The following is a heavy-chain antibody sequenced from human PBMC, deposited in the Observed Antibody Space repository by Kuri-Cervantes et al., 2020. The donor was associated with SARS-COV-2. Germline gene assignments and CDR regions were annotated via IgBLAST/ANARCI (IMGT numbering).Heavy chain of an antibody. J-gene: IGHJ4*02. CDR1: GYTFTSYG. V-gene: IGHV1-18*01. CDR2: ISAYNGNT. Sequence: ASVKVSCKASGYTFTSYGISWVRQAPGQGLEWMGWISAYNGNTNYAQKLQGRVTMTTDTSTSTAYMELRSLRSDDTAVYYCAREKLRYYDWSKLPTPEYYFDYWGQGTLVTVSS. CDR3: AREKLRYYDWSKLPTPEYYFDY. D-gene: IGHD3-9*01.